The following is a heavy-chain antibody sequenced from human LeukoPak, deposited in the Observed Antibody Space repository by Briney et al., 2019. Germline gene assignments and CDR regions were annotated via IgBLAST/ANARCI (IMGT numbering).Heavy chain of an antibody. Sequence: SQTLSLTCTVSGGSISSGGYYWSWIRQPPGKGLEWIGEINHSGSTNYNPSLKSRVTISVDTSKNQFSLKLSSVTAADTAVYYCARGRRFVSRRGWNNWFDPWGQGTLVTVSS. CDR1: GGSISSGGYY. CDR3: ARGRRFVSRRGWNNWFDP. J-gene: IGHJ5*02. CDR2: INHSGST. V-gene: IGHV4-30-2*01. D-gene: IGHD6-19*01.